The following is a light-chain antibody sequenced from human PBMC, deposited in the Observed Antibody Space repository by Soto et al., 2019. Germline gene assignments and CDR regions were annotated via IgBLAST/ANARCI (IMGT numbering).Light chain of an antibody. V-gene: IGKV3-20*01. CDR1: QSVGSSY. CDR3: QQVGFSPWT. CDR2: GAS. Sequence: DIVLTQSPGTLSLSSGERATLSCRASQSVGSSYLAWYQQKPGQAPRLLIYGASNRATGIPDRFSGSGSGTDFTLTISRLEPEDCAVYYCQQVGFSPWTFGQGTKVEIK. J-gene: IGKJ1*01.